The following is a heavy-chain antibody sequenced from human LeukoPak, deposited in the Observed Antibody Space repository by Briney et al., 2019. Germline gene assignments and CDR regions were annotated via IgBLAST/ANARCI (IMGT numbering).Heavy chain of an antibody. CDR2: IYYSGST. Sequence: SQTLSLTCTVSGGSISSGDYYWSWIRQPPGKGLEWIGYIYYSGSTYYNPSLKSRVTISVDTSKNQFSLKLSSVTAADTAVYYCARVGRYCSSTSCYYYYSMDVWGQGTTVTVSS. CDR1: GGSISSGDYY. D-gene: IGHD2-2*01. V-gene: IGHV4-30-4*01. CDR3: ARVGRYCSSTSCYYYYSMDV. J-gene: IGHJ6*02.